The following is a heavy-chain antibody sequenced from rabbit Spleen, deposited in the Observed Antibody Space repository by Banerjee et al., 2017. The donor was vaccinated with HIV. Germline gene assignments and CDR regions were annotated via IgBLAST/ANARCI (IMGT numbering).Heavy chain of an antibody. V-gene: IGHV1S40*01. CDR3: TRSAGYGGNVYYGL. Sequence: QSLEESGGGLVQPEGSLTLTCTTSGFSFSSNDYMCWVRQAPGKGLEWIACTAADRSTFTYYASWAKGRFTCSKASSTTVTLQMTSLTAADTATYFCTRSAGYGGNVYYGLWGPGTLVTVS. CDR2: TAADRSTFT. D-gene: IGHD8-1*01. J-gene: IGHJ4*01. CDR1: GFSFSSNDY.